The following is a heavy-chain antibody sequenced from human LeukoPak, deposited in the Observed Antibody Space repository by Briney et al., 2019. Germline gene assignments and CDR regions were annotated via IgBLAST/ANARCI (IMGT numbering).Heavy chain of an antibody. D-gene: IGHD2-15*01. J-gene: IGHJ4*02. V-gene: IGHV1-18*01. CDR2: ISAYNGNT. Sequence: ASVKVSCKASGYTFTSYGISWVRQAPGQGLEWMGWISAYNGNTNYAQKLQGRVTMTTDTSTSTAYMELRSLRSDDTAVYYCARVGPVRYCSGGGCYDYWGQGTLVTVSS. CDR3: ARVGPVRYCSGGGCYDY. CDR1: GYTFTSYG.